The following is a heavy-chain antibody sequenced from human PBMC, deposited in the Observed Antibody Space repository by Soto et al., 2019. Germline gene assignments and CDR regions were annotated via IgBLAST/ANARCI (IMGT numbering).Heavy chain of an antibody. V-gene: IGHV3-74*01. J-gene: IGHJ4*02. D-gene: IGHD5-12*01. CDR3: ARSRRSYSGYDSFY. CDR2: INSDGSST. CDR1: GFTFSSYW. Sequence: PGGSLRVSCAASGFTFSSYWMHWVRQAPGKGLVWVSRINSDGSSTSYADSVKGRFTISRDNAKNTLYLQMNSLRAEDTAVYYCARSRRSYSGYDSFYWGQGTLVTVSS.